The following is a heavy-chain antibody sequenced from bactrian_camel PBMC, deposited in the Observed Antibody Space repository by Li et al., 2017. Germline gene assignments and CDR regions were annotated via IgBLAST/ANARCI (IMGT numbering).Heavy chain of an antibody. CDR2: ISWRGDHT. CDR1: GFSFNTYG. Sequence: VQLVESGGGLVQPGGSLRLACAASGFSFNTYGMSWVRQAPGKGPEWVSAISWRGDHTTYADSVKGRFTISRDNPKNTLYLQLNSLKTEDTAVYYCASDNQLKMGGQGTQVTVS. J-gene: IGHJ4*01. V-gene: IGHV3-1*01. CDR3: ASDNQLKM.